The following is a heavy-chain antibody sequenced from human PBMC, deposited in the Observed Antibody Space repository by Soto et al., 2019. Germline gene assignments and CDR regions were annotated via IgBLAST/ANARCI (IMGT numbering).Heavy chain of an antibody. CDR1: GFTFSSYA. J-gene: IGHJ5*02. CDR2: ISYDGSNK. CDR3: ARPQAEYQLRINWFDP. V-gene: IGHV3-30-3*01. Sequence: QVPLVESGGGVVQPGRSLRLSCAASGFTFSSYAMHWVRQAPGKGLEWVAVISYDGSNKYYADSVKGRFTISRDNSKNTLYLQMNSLRAEDTAVYYCARPQAEYQLRINWFDPWGQGTLVTVSS. D-gene: IGHD2-2*01.